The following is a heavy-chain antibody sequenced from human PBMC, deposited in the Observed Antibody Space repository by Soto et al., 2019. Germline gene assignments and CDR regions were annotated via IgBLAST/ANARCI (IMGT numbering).Heavy chain of an antibody. J-gene: IGHJ4*02. CDR1: GGSISSYY. CDR3: ARHGYGSGSYYISHSLIDY. CDR2: IYYSGST. D-gene: IGHD3-10*01. Sequence: TSETLSLTCTVSGGSISSYYWSWIRQPPGKGLEWIGYIYYSGSTNYNPSLGSRVTISVDTSKNQFSLKLSSVTAADTAVYYCARHGYGSGSYYISHSLIDYWGQGTLVTVSS. V-gene: IGHV4-59*08.